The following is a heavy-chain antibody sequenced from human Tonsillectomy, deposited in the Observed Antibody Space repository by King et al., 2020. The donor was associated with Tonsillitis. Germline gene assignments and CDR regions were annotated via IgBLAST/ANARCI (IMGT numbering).Heavy chain of an antibody. CDR1: GFTFSNAW. Sequence: EVQLVESGGGLVKPGGSLRLSCAASGFTFSNAWMSWVRQAPGKGLEWVGRIKSKTDGGTTDYAAPVKGRFTIPRDDSKNTLYLQMNSLKTEDTAVYYCTTAIDYCGGDCYSSADYWGQGTLVTVSS. CDR2: IKSKTDGGTT. J-gene: IGHJ4*02. V-gene: IGHV3-15*01. CDR3: TTAIDYCGGDCYSSADY. D-gene: IGHD2-21*02.